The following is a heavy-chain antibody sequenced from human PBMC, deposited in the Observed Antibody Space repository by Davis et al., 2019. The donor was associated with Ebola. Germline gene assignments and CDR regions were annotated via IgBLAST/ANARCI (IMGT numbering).Heavy chain of an antibody. CDR3: ARDAGYCSGGSCS. J-gene: IGHJ4*02. Sequence: PGGSLRLSCAASGFTFSTYSMNWVRQAPGKGLEWVSSISSSSSYIYYADSVKGRFTISRDNAKNSLYLQMNSLRAEDTAVYYCARDAGYCSGGSCSWGQGTLVTVSS. CDR1: GFTFSTYS. V-gene: IGHV3-21*01. CDR2: ISSSSSYI. D-gene: IGHD2-15*01.